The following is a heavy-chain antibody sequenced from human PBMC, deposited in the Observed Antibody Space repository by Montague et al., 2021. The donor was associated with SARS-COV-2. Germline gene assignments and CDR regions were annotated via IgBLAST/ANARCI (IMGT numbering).Heavy chain of an antibody. CDR3: ARGMIRGVTTPFDY. V-gene: IGHV4-39*02. J-gene: IGHJ4*02. Sequence: SETLSLTCSVSSASIISSGYYWGWMRQPPGKELEWIGNIYYSGTSYYTPSLQSRVTISVDTSKNHLSLRLSSVTAADTAVYFCARGMIRGVTTPFDYWGQGSQVTVSS. CDR1: SASIISSGYY. D-gene: IGHD3-10*01. CDR2: IYYSGTS.